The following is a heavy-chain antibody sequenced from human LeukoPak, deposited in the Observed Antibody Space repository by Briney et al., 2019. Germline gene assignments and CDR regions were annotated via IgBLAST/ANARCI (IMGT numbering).Heavy chain of an antibody. CDR2: SNDSGGT. J-gene: IGHJ6*03. CDR1: GGSINNYY. CDR3: ARLSVIVGSTLEYYYYYMDV. Sequence: PSETLSLTCTVSGGSINNYYWSWIRQPPGKRLEWVGESNDSGGTNYNPSLKSRVTISADKSKNQVSLKLTSVTAADTAVYYCARLSVIVGSTLEYYYYYMDVWGQGTTVTVSS. D-gene: IGHD1-26*01. V-gene: IGHV4-34*01.